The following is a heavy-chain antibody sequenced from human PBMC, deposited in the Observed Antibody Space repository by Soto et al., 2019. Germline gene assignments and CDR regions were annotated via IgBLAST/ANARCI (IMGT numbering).Heavy chain of an antibody. CDR3: ARIEDIVVVPAARGGFDP. Sequence: TLSLTCTVSGGSISSGDYYWSWIRQPPGKGLEWIGYIYYSGSTYYNPSLKSRVTISVDTSKNQFSLKLSSVTAADTAVYYCARIEDIVVVPAARGGFDPWGQGTLVTVSS. D-gene: IGHD2-2*01. J-gene: IGHJ5*02. CDR2: IYYSGST. V-gene: IGHV4-30-4*01. CDR1: GGSISSGDYY.